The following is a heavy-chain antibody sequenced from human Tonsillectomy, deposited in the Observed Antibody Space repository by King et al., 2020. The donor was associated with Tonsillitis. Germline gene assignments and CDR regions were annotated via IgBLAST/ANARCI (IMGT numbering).Heavy chain of an antibody. CDR2: LDWDDDK. V-gene: IGHV2-70*01. CDR1: GFSLSTSGMC. CDR3: ARINNDFWSGYADF. Sequence: VTLKESGPALVKPTQTLTLNCTFSGFSLSTSGMCVSWIRQPPGKALEWLALLDWDDDKYYSTSLKTRLAISKDTSKNQVVLTMTNMDPEDTATYYCARINNDFWSGYADFWGRGTLVTVSS. D-gene: IGHD3-3*01. J-gene: IGHJ4*02.